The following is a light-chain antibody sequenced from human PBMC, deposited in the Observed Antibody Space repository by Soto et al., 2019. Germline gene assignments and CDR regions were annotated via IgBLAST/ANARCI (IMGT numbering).Light chain of an antibody. CDR1: QNVRDS. CDR2: KAS. Sequence: DIQMTQSPSALSASVGDTVAITCRASQNVRDSLSWYQQKPGKAPKLLIYKASTLKSGVPSRFSGSGSGTEFTLTISSLQPDDFATYYCQHYNSYSEAFGQGTKVELK. CDR3: QHYNSYSEA. V-gene: IGKV1-5*03. J-gene: IGKJ1*01.